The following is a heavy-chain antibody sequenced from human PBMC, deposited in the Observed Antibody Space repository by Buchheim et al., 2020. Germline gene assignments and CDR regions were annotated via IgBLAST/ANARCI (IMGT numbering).Heavy chain of an antibody. Sequence: QLAESGGGLVQPGGSLRLSCAASGFTFSNFWMHWVRQAPGKGLVWVSRTDSDGSSTDYADSVKGRFTISRDNAKNTLYLQMNSLRPEDTAVYFCVRDWYGMDVWGRGTT. J-gene: IGHJ6*02. CDR1: GFTFSNFW. V-gene: IGHV3-74*01. CDR3: VRDWYGMDV. CDR2: TDSDGSST.